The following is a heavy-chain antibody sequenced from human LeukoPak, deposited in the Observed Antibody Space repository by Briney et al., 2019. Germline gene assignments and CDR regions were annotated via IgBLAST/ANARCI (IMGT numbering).Heavy chain of an antibody. CDR3: AKTTAGHSSGRDPGWPVDY. CDR1: GFTFGSYA. Sequence: GGSLKLSCAASGFTFGSYAMTWVRQAPGKGLEWVSHISGSGGSTYHADSVKGRFTISRDNSKNTVYLQMNSLRAEDTAVYYCAKTTAGHSSGRDPGWPVDYWGQGTLVTVSS. D-gene: IGHD6-19*01. V-gene: IGHV3-23*01. J-gene: IGHJ4*02. CDR2: ISGSGGST.